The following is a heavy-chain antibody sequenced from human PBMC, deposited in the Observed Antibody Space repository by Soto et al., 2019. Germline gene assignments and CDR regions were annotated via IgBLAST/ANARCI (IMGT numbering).Heavy chain of an antibody. J-gene: IGHJ3*02. CDR2: INPSGGST. CDR1: GYTFTSYY. Sequence: XSVKVSCQASGYTFTSYYMHLVRQAPGQGLEWMGIINPSGGSTSYAQKFQGRVTMTRDTSTSTVYMELSSLRSEDTAVYYCARDNGRVIAAAGIHAFDIWGQGTMVTVSS. CDR3: ARDNGRVIAAAGIHAFDI. V-gene: IGHV1-46*01. D-gene: IGHD6-13*01.